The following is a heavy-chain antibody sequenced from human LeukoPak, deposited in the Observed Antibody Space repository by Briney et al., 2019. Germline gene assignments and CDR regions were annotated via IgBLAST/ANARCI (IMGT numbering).Heavy chain of an antibody. Sequence: AVKDSCMPSVGTFISSAISSVRQAPGQGVEWVGRIIPTLGIANYAQKSQARVTITADKSTSTAYMELSSLRSEDTPVYYCARGREAAGPDYWGQGTLVTVSS. CDR2: IIPTLGIA. D-gene: IGHD6-13*01. CDR3: ARGREAAGPDY. V-gene: IGHV1-69*04. J-gene: IGHJ4*02. CDR1: VGTFISSA.